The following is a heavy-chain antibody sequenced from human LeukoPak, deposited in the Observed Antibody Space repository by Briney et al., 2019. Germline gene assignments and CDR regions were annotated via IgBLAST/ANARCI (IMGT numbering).Heavy chain of an antibody. V-gene: IGHV4-59*01. J-gene: IGHJ4*02. Sequence: SETLSLTCTVSGGSISNSYWSWIRQPPGKGLEWIGYVYYSGSTNYNPSLKSRLTISVDTSKNQFSLKLKSVTAADTAVYYCARGLPRLGFDFWGQGTLVTVSS. CDR2: VYYSGST. D-gene: IGHD2-15*01. CDR1: GGSISNSY. CDR3: ARGLPRLGFDF.